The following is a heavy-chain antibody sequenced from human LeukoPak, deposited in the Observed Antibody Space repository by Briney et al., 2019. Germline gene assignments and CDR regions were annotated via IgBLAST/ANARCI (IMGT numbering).Heavy chain of an antibody. J-gene: IGHJ3*02. Sequence: GGSLRLSCAASGFTFSDYYMSWIRQAPGKGLEWVSYISSSGSTIYYADSVKGRFTISRDNAKNSLYLQMNSLRAEDTAVYYCARATYYDYVWGSLRQENAFDIWGQGTMVTVSS. V-gene: IGHV3-11*01. D-gene: IGHD3-16*01. CDR1: GFTFSDYY. CDR2: ISSSGSTI. CDR3: ARATYYDYVWGSLRQENAFDI.